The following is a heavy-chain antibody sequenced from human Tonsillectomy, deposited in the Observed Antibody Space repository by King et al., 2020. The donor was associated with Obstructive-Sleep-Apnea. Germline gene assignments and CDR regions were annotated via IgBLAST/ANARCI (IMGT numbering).Heavy chain of an antibody. CDR2: IYYSGST. CDR1: GGSISSGGYY. D-gene: IGHD2-8*02. CDR3: ARDPTGVNWFDP. J-gene: IGHJ5*02. Sequence: QLQESGPGLVKPSQTLSLTCTVSGGSISSGGYYWSWIRQHPGKGLEWIGYIYYSGSTYYNPSLKSRVTISLDTSKNQFSLNLSSVTAADTAVYYCARDPTGVNWFDPWGQGTLVTVSS. V-gene: IGHV4-31*03.